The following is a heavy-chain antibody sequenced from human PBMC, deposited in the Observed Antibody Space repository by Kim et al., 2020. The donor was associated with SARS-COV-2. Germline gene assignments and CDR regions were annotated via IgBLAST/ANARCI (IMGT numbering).Heavy chain of an antibody. Sequence: SETLSLTCTVSGGSISSSSYYWGWIRQPPGKGLEWIGSIYYSGSTYYNPSLKSRVTISVDTSKNQFSLKLSSVTAADTAVYYCARHGEIGIGIQLWFGYFDYWGQGTLVTVSS. D-gene: IGHD5-18*01. CDR2: IYYSGST. V-gene: IGHV4-39*01. J-gene: IGHJ4*02. CDR1: GGSISSSSYY. CDR3: ARHGEIGIGIQLWFGYFDY.